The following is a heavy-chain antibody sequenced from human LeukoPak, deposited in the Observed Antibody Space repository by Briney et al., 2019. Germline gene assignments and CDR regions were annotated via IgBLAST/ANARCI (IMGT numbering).Heavy chain of an antibody. CDR2: MNPNSGNT. CDR3: ASALKRGSAGTLIDH. V-gene: IGHV1-8*01. CDR1: GYSFTSHD. J-gene: IGHJ4*02. D-gene: IGHD6-13*01. Sequence: ASVKVSCKASGYSFTSHDINWVRQATGQGLEWMGWMNPNSGNTGYAQKFQDRVTMTRNTSISTAYLELSSLGSEDAAMYYCASALKRGSAGTLIDHWGQGTLVTVSS.